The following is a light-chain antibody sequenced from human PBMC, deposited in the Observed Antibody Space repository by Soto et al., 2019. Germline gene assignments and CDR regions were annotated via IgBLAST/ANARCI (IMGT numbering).Light chain of an antibody. CDR2: YDN. CDR3: VAWDDSLNGRV. CDR1: NSNIGSNT. V-gene: IGLV1-44*01. J-gene: IGLJ1*01. Sequence: QSVLTQPPSASGTPGQRVTISCSGSNSNIGSNTVNWYQQLPGTAPKLLIYYDNLRPSGVPDRISGSKSGTSASLAISGLXSDDEADYYCVAWDDSLNGRVFGTGTKVTVL.